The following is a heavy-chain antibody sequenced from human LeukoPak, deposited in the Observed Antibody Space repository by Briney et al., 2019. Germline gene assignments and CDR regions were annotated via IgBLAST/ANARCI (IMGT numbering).Heavy chain of an antibody. Sequence: SETLSLTCAVSGGSISSGGYSWSWIRQPPGKGLEWIGYIYHSGSTYYNPSLKSRVTISVGRSKNQFSLKLSSVTAADTAVYYCARGVRSGYARGYFDYWGQGTLVTVSS. CDR2: IYHSGST. V-gene: IGHV4-30-2*01. J-gene: IGHJ4*02. CDR1: GGSISSGGYS. CDR3: ARGVRSGYARGYFDY. D-gene: IGHD5-12*01.